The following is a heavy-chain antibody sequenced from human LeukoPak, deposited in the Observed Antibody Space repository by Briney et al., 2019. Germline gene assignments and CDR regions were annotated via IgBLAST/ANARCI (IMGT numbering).Heavy chain of an antibody. CDR3: AREGGYARSFDY. Sequence: SETLSLTCTVSGVSISSYYWSWIRQPPGKGLEWIGYIYYSGSTNYNPSLKSRVTISVDTSKNQFSLKLSSVTAADTAVYYCAREGGYARSFDYWGQGTLVTVSS. D-gene: IGHD5-12*01. CDR1: GVSISSYY. J-gene: IGHJ4*02. V-gene: IGHV4-59*01. CDR2: IYYSGST.